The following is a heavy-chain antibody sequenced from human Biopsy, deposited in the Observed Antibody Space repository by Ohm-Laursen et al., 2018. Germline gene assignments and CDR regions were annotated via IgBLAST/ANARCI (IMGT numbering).Heavy chain of an antibody. CDR1: GGFISTYY. J-gene: IGHJ3*02. D-gene: IGHD3-22*01. Sequence: VTLSLTCTVSGGFISTYYWNWIRQPAGKALEWIGRIYNTGSTNYNPSLQSRATMSVDTSKNQFSLKMSSVTAADTAVYYCARDLPYYENSGYGAFDMWGQGTMVTVSS. V-gene: IGHV4-4*07. CDR2: IYNTGST. CDR3: ARDLPYYENSGYGAFDM.